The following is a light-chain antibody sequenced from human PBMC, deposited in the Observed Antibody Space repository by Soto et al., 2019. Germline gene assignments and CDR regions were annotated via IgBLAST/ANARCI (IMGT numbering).Light chain of an antibody. J-gene: IGKJ4*01. CDR3: QQYNNWPPLT. Sequence: TVLSQSPGTLSLSPGERATLSCRASQNVSSNLLVWYQQHPGQAPRLLIYGASSRATGIPDRFSGSGSGTDFSLTIRRLEPDDFAVYYCQQYNNWPPLTFGGGTKVDIK. CDR2: GAS. CDR1: QNVSSNL. V-gene: IGKV3-20*01.